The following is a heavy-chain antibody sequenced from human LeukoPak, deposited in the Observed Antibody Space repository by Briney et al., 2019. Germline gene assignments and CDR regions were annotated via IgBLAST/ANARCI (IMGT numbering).Heavy chain of an antibody. D-gene: IGHD4-17*01. CDR1: GGSISSNFYY. CDR2: IYYRGSN. V-gene: IGHV4-39*01. CDR3: ATTNRDNFGDYFFDY. J-gene: IGHJ4*02. Sequence: PSETLSLTCTVSGGSISSNFYYWVWIRQPPGKGLEWIGTIYYRGSNYSNPSLKSRVTISVDTSKNQFSLKLTSVTAADTAVYYCATTNRDNFGDYFFDYWGQGTLVTVSS.